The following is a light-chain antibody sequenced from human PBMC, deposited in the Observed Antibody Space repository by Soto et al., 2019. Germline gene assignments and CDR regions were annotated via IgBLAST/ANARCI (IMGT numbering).Light chain of an antibody. CDR2: ASS. Sequence: EIVLTQSPGTLSLSPGARATLYWRASQSVSSSFLAWYQQKPGQAPSLLIYASSNRATGIPDRFSGSSSGPDFTLTINRLEPEDFAVYYCQLYGISPQFGQGTRLEIK. CDR1: QSVSSSF. V-gene: IGKV3-20*01. J-gene: IGKJ5*01. CDR3: QLYGISPQ.